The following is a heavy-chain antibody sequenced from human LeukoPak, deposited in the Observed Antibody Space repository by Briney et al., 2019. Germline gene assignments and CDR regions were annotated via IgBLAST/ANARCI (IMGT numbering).Heavy chain of an antibody. Sequence: GGSLRLSCAASGFTFSSYAMHWVRQAPGKGLEWVAVISYDGSNKYYADSVKGRFTISRDNSKNTLYLQMNSLRAEDTAVYYCESGSLGYWGQGTLVTVSS. D-gene: IGHD6-13*01. CDR1: GFTFSSYA. V-gene: IGHV3-30-3*01. CDR3: ESGSLGY. CDR2: ISYDGSNK. J-gene: IGHJ4*02.